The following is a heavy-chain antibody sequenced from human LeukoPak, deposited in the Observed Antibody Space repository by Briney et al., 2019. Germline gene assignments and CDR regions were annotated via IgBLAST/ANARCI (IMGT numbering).Heavy chain of an antibody. Sequence: PSQTLSLTCTVSGGSISSGSYYWSWIRQPAGKGLEWIGRIYTGGSTNYNPSPKRRVTISVDTSKNKFSLKLSSVTAADPAVYYCARRLEMATIDYWGQGTLVTVSS. CDR3: ARRLEMATIDY. V-gene: IGHV4-61*02. CDR2: IYTGGST. CDR1: GGSISSGSYY. J-gene: IGHJ4*02. D-gene: IGHD5-24*01.